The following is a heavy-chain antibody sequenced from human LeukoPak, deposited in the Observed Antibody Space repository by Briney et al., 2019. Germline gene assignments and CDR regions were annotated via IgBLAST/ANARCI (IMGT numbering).Heavy chain of an antibody. Sequence: SETLSLTCTVPGGSISSHYLSWIRQTPGKGLEWIGYIYYTGITSYNPSLRSRVTISKDTSKNQFSLTLRSVTAADTAVYYCARDNSFLVGAPAPTNFYCMDVWGKGTTVTVSS. CDR2: IYYTGIT. CDR3: ARDNSFLVGAPAPTNFYCMDV. J-gene: IGHJ6*03. V-gene: IGHV4-59*11. D-gene: IGHD1-26*01. CDR1: GGSISSHY.